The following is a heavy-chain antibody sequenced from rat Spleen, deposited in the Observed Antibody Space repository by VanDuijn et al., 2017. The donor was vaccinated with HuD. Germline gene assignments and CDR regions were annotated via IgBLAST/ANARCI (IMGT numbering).Heavy chain of an antibody. Sequence: EVQLVETGGGLVQPGRSLKLSCVASGFTFSRYWMYWIRQAPGKGLEWISSINIDGGGTYYPDYVKGRFTISRDNAKSTLYLQMDSLRSEDTASYYCARQWYFFDYWGQGVMVTVSS. CDR2: INIDGGGT. CDR3: ARQWYFFDY. J-gene: IGHJ2*01. CDR1: GFTFSRYW. D-gene: IGHD1-1*01. V-gene: IGHV5-58*01.